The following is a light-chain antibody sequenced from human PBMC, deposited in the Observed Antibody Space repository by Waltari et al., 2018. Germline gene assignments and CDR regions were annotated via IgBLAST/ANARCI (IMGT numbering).Light chain of an antibody. CDR3: MQGTHWPRT. CDR1: QSLVYSDGNTY. Sequence: DVVMTQSPLSLPVTLGQPASISCRSTQSLVYSDGNTYLSWFQQRPGQSPRRLIYKVSNRDSGFPDRFSGSGSGTVFTLKISRVEAEDVGFYYCMQGTHWPRTFGPGTKVEIK. V-gene: IGKV2-30*01. J-gene: IGKJ1*01. CDR2: KVS.